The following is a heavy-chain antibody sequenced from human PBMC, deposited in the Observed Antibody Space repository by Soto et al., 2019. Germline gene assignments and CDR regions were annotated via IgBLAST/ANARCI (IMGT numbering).Heavy chain of an antibody. CDR1: GGSISSYY. V-gene: IGHV4-59*01. CDR2: IYYSGST. Sequence: QVQLQESGPGLVKPSETLSLTCTVSGGSISSYYWSWIRQPPGKGLEWIGYIYYSGSTTYNPSLKSRVTISVDTSKNQFSLKLSSVTAADTAVYYCARDVSYDFWSGQNWFDPWGQGTLVTVSS. CDR3: ARDVSYDFWSGQNWFDP. J-gene: IGHJ5*02. D-gene: IGHD3-3*01.